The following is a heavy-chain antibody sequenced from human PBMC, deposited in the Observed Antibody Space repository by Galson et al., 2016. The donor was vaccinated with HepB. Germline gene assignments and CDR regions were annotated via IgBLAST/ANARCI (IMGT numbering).Heavy chain of an antibody. CDR2: ILHDGGNE. Sequence: SLRLSCAASGFIFSSYGMHWVRQAPGKGLEWVAAILHDGGNEYYGDSVKGRFTISRDNSKNTLYLQMNSLRPEDTAMYYCAKDMSWSDVGYYGLDVWGQGTTVTVSS. J-gene: IGHJ6*02. V-gene: IGHV3-30*18. CDR1: GFIFSSYG. CDR3: AKDMSWSDVGYYGLDV. D-gene: IGHD1-1*01.